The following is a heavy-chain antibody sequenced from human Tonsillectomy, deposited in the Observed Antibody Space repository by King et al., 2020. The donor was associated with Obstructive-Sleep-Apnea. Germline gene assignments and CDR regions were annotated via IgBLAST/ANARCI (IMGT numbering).Heavy chain of an antibody. CDR3: SRRLSTVSKGFDY. CDR1: GFTFSGSA. D-gene: IGHD1-1*01. CDR2: IRSKTNSYAT. Sequence: EVQLVESGGGLVQPGGSLKLSCAASGFTFSGSAMHWVRQASGKGLEWIGRIRSKTNSYATAYVASVEGRFIISRDDSKNTTYLQMNSLKTEDTAVYYCSRRLSTVSKGFDYWGQGTLVTVSS. V-gene: IGHV3-73*01. J-gene: IGHJ4*02.